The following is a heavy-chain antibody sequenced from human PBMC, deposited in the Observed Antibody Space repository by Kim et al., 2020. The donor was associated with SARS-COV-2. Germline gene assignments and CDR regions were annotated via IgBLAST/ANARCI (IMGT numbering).Heavy chain of an antibody. D-gene: IGHD6-13*01. Sequence: SVKGRFTISRDNSKNTLYLQMNSLRAEDTAVYYCAKVALRAAPGTYYFDYWGQGTLVTVSS. V-gene: IGHV3-30*02. J-gene: IGHJ4*02. CDR3: AKVALRAAPGTYYFDY.